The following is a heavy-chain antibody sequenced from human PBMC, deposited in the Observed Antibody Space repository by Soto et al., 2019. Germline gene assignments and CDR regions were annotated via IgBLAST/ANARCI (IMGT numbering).Heavy chain of an antibody. J-gene: IGHJ4*02. CDR2: ISGSGDST. CDR1: GFSFSSYA. V-gene: IGHV3-23*01. CDR3: ARRSSGWYFDY. D-gene: IGHD6-19*01. Sequence: GSLRLSCAASGFSFSSYAMNWVRQAPGKGLEWVSVISGSGDSTYYADSVKGRFTISRENSKNTLYLQMISLRAEDTAVYYCARRSSGWYFDYWGQGTLVTVSS.